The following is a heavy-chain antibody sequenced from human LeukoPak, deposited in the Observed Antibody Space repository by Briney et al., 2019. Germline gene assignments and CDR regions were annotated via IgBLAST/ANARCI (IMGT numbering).Heavy chain of an antibody. CDR1: GFSFSTYS. V-gene: IGHV3-21*01. CDR2: ISSSSSYI. J-gene: IGHJ4*02. D-gene: IGHD2-2*01. Sequence: GGSLRLSCAASGFSFSTYSMNWVRQAPGKGLEWVSSISSSSSYIYYADSVKGRFTISRDNAKNSLYLQMNSLRAEDTAVYYCATSRTLDYWGQGTLVTVSS. CDR3: ATSRTLDY.